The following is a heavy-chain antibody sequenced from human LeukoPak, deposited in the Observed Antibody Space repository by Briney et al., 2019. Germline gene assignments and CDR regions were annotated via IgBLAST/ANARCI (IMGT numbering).Heavy chain of an antibody. V-gene: IGHV1-8*02. D-gene: IGHD3-10*01. J-gene: IGHJ4*02. CDR3: ARDLWYGSGSLGY. CDR2: MNPNSGNT. Sequence: ASVKVSCKASGYTFTSYDINWVRQATGQGLEWMGWMNPNSGNTNFAQKFQGRVTMTRDTAISTAYMELSRLKSDDAAVYYCARDLWYGSGSLGYWGQGTLVTVSS. CDR1: GYTFTSYD.